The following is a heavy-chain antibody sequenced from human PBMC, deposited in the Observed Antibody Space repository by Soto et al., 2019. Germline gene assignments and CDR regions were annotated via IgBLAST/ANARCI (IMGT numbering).Heavy chain of an antibody. J-gene: IGHJ4*02. CDR3: ARARGAAMVNYFDY. V-gene: IGHV3-64*01. D-gene: IGHD5-18*01. CDR1: GFNFSSYA. CDR2: ISSNGGST. Sequence: EVQLVASGGGLVQPGGSLRLSCAASGFNFSSYAMHWVRQAPGKGLEYVSAISSNGGSTYYANSVKGRFTISRDNSKNTLYLQMGSLRAEDMAVYYCARARGAAMVNYFDYWGQGTLVTVSS.